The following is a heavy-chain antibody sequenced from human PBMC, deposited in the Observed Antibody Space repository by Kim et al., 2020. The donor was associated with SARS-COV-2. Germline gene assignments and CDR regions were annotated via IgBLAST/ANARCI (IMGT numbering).Heavy chain of an antibody. V-gene: IGHV3-21*01. Sequence: GGSLRLSCAASGFTFSGYSMNWVRQAPGKGLEWVSSISSSSAYIYYADSVKGRFAISRDNAKNYLFLQMNSLRAEDTAAYYCARDRATVVTTIDFWGQGT. CDR2: ISSSSAYI. CDR3: ARDRATVVTTIDF. J-gene: IGHJ4*02. D-gene: IGHD4-17*01. CDR1: GFTFSGYS.